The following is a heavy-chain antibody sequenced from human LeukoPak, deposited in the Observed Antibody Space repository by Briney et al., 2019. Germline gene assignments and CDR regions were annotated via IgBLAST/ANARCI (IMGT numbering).Heavy chain of an antibody. CDR2: MYYSGIT. V-gene: IGHV4-39*01. J-gene: IGHJ5*02. Sequence: SETLSLTCTVSGDSLSSSRSYWCWIRQSPGKGLEWLGSMYYSGITYYNPSLKSRVTISVDTSKNQFSLKLSSVTAADTAVYYCARQSSSWYGWFDPWGQGTLVTVSS. CDR1: GDSLSSSRSY. D-gene: IGHD6-13*01. CDR3: ARQSSSWYGWFDP.